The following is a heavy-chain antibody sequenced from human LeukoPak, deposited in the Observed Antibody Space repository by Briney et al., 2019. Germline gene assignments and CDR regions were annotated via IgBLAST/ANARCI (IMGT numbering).Heavy chain of an antibody. Sequence: AASVKVSCKASGYSFTSYYMHWVRQAPGQGLEWMGMINPSGGSTTYAQKFQGRVTMTRDTSTSTVYMELSSLRSEDTAVYYCARGPYYDILTGSLNAFDIWGQGTMVTVSS. CDR2: INPSGGST. D-gene: IGHD3-9*01. CDR3: ARGPYYDILTGSLNAFDI. CDR1: GYSFTSYY. J-gene: IGHJ3*02. V-gene: IGHV1-46*01.